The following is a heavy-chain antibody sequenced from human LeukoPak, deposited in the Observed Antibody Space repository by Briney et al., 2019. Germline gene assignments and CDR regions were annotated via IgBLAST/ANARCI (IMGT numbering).Heavy chain of an antibody. J-gene: IGHJ4*02. CDR2: INQDGSEK. V-gene: IGHV3-7*01. CDR1: GFTFHNYW. D-gene: IGHD6-19*01. CDR3: ARIGGSGWTNDF. Sequence: GGSLRLSCAASGFTFHNYWLSWVRQAPGKGLEWVANINQDGSEKYYVDSMKGRFTISRDNAKMSLYLEMSSLRVEDTAVYYCARIGGSGWTNDFWGQGTLVTVSS.